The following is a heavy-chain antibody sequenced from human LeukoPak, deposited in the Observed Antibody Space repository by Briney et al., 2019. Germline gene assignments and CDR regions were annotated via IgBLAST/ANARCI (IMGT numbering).Heavy chain of an antibody. CDR3: ARGGNDFWSGLMYNWFDP. CDR2: IYYSGST. Sequence: SETLSLTCTVSGRSISSYYWNWIRQPPGKGLEWIGYIYYSGSTNYNPSLQSRVTISVDTSKNQFSLKLTSVTAADTAMYYCARGGNDFWSGLMYNWFDPWGQGTLVTVSS. CDR1: GRSISSYY. J-gene: IGHJ5*02. V-gene: IGHV4-59*01. D-gene: IGHD3-3*01.